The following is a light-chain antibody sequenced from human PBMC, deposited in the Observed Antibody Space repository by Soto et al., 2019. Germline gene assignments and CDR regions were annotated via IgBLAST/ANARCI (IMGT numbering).Light chain of an antibody. Sequence: DIQLTQSPSFLSASVGDTVTITCRASQGISTYLAWYQQKPGKVPKLLIRSASTLQSGVPPRFSGGGSGTEFTLTSSILHHDDSGIYYCQQLNGYPLAFGGGTNVEIK. CDR1: QGISTY. CDR2: SAS. V-gene: IGKV1-9*01. CDR3: QQLNGYPLA. J-gene: IGKJ4*01.